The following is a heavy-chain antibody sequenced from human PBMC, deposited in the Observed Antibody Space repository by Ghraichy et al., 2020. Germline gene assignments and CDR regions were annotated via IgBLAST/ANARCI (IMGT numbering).Heavy chain of an antibody. CDR1: RGSFSDYS. J-gene: IGHJ5*02. Sequence: SETLSLTCAVYRGSFSDYSWSWIRQPPGKGLEWIGEINRFGGTNYNPYLKSRVIVSADTSKDHFSVNLISVTAADTAVYYCATSKWFGESPESWGQGTLVTVSA. CDR2: INRFGGT. CDR3: ATSKWFGESPES. D-gene: IGHD3-10*01. V-gene: IGHV4-34*01.